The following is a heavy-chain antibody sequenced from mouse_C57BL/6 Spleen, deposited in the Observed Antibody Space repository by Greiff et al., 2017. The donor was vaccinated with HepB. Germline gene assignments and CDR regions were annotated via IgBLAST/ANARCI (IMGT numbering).Heavy chain of an antibody. V-gene: IGHV1-55*01. Sequence: QVQLQQPGAELVKPGASVKMSCKASGYTFTSYWITWVKQRPGQGLEWIGDIYPGSGSTNYNEKFKSKATLTVDTSSSTAYMQLSSLTSADSAIYYCARGGNYYGSSFAYWGQGTLVTVSA. CDR3: ARGGNYYGSSFAY. CDR2: IYPGSGST. J-gene: IGHJ3*01. D-gene: IGHD1-1*01. CDR1: GYTFTSYW.